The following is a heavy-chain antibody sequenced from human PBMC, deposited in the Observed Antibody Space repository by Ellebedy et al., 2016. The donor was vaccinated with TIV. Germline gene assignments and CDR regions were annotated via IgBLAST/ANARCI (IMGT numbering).Heavy chain of an antibody. CDR1: GFTFSSYA. Sequence: SLKISCAASGFTFSSYAMSWVRQAPGKGLEWVSGISWNSGSIGYADSVKGRFTISRDNAKNSLYLQMNSLRAEDTAVYYCARGIGITGTTAGYWGQGTLVTVSS. CDR3: ARGIGITGTTAGY. D-gene: IGHD1-7*01. J-gene: IGHJ4*02. V-gene: IGHV3-9*01. CDR2: ISWNSGSI.